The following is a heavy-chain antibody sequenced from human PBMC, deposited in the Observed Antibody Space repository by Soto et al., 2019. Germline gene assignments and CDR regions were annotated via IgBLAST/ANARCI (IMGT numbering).Heavy chain of an antibody. CDR1: GFTFSSYS. J-gene: IGHJ4*02. Sequence: GGSLRLSCAASGFTFSSYSMNWVRQAPGKGLEWVSSISSSSSYIYYADSVKGRFTISRDNAKNSLYLQMNSLRAEDTAVYYCAARVELWYTFDYWGQGTLVTVSS. CDR3: AARVELWYTFDY. D-gene: IGHD1-7*01. V-gene: IGHV3-21*01. CDR2: ISSSSSYI.